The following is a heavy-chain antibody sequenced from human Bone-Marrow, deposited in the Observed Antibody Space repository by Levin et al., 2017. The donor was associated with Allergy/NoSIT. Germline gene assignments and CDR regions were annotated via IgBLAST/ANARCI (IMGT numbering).Heavy chain of an antibody. CDR1: GGSFSGSY. D-gene: IGHD4-17*01. CDR3: ARRGPYYGDYYWYFDL. J-gene: IGHJ2*01. CDR2: INHSGST. V-gene: IGHV4-34*01. Sequence: SQTLSLTCAVYGGSFSGSYWSWIRQPPGKGLEWIGEINHSGSTNYNPSLKSRVTISVDTSKNQFSLKLSSVTAADTAVYYCARRGPYYGDYYWYFDLWGRGTLVTVSS.